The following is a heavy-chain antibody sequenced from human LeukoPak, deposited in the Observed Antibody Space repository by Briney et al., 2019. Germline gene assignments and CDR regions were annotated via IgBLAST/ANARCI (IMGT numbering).Heavy chain of an antibody. CDR3: ARDLGGATPTENWFDP. Sequence: ASVKVSCKASGYTFTSYGISWVRQAPGQGLEWMGWISAYNGNTNYAQKLQGRVTMTTDASTSTAYMELRSLRSDDTAVYYCARDLGGATPTENWFDPWGQGTLVTVSS. J-gene: IGHJ5*02. CDR1: GYTFTSYG. D-gene: IGHD1-26*01. CDR2: ISAYNGNT. V-gene: IGHV1-18*01.